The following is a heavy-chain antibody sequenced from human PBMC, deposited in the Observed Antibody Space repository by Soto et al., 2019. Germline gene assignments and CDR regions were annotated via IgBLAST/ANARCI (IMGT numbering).Heavy chain of an antibody. CDR3: ARDRYCGGDCYYEHYYGMDV. CDR1: SGSVSSDNYY. V-gene: IGHV4-61*01. D-gene: IGHD2-21*02. Sequence: QVQLQESGPGLVQPSETLSLTCTVSSGSVSSDNYYWTWIRQPPGKGLEWMGYIYYSGSTKYNPSLKSRVTMSVDTSKNQFSLRLSSVTAADTAVYYCARDRYCGGDCYYEHYYGMDVWGQGTAVTVSS. CDR2: IYYSGST. J-gene: IGHJ6*02.